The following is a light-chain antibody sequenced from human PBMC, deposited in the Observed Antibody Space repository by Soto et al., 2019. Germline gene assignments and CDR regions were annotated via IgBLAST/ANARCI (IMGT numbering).Light chain of an antibody. CDR3: QQYNSYSPT. CDR2: EAS. V-gene: IGKV1-5*01. Sequence: DSPMTPSPSTPSACVGDRVTITCRASQNIGTWLAWYQQKPGRAPQVLIFEASSLENGVPSRFSGSGYGTEFSLTISSLQPDDFATYYCQQYNSYSPTFGQGTKVDIK. J-gene: IGKJ1*01. CDR1: QNIGTW.